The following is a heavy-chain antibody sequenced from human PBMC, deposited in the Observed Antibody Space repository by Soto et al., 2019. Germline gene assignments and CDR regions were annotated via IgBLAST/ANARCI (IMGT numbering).Heavy chain of an antibody. D-gene: IGHD3-22*01. CDR3: ARVDSPYYYNSSGYFTY. CDR1: GRTFNINADF. CDR2: SDHGGNT. J-gene: IGHJ4*02. V-gene: IGHV4-39*07. Sequence: SETLSLTCTVSGRTFNINADFWYLAWIRQPPGKGLEWIGSSDHGGNTHYNAPLKSRAVVSADTSKNQFSLRLDSVTAADTAVYYCARVDSPYYYNSSGYFTYWGQGVLVTVSS.